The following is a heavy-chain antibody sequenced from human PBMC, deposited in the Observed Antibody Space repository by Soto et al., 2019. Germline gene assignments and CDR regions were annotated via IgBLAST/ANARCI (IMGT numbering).Heavy chain of an antibody. Sequence: GGSLRLSCATPGFTFKSYTLHWVRQTPGRGLQWVAVISYDGSNKYYADSVRGRFTISRDNSNSTLYLQMNSLRADDSAVYYCVGASMWTGKGLEYWGQGALVTVSS. D-gene: IGHD3-10*02. CDR2: ISYDGSNK. CDR3: VGASMWTGKGLEY. V-gene: IGHV3-30-3*01. J-gene: IGHJ4*02. CDR1: GFTFKSYT.